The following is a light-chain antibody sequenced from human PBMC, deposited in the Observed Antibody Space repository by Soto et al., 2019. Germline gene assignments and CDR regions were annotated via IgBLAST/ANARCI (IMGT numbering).Light chain of an antibody. CDR2: AAS. Sequence: DIQMTQSPSSLSASVGDRVTITCRASQSISTYLNWYQQKVGKAPKLLIYAASSLQRGVPSRFSGRGSGTDFTLTISSLQPDDFATYYCQQSYSTPRTLGQGTKLEIK. J-gene: IGKJ2*02. CDR1: QSISTY. V-gene: IGKV1-39*01. CDR3: QQSYSTPRT.